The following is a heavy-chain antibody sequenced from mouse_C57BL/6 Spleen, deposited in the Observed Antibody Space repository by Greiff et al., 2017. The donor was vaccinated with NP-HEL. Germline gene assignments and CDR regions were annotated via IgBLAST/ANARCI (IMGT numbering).Heavy chain of an antibody. CDR2: IYPGSGST. D-gene: IGHD1-1*01. CDR3: ARSGYYGSRGASAY. Sequence: VQLQQPGAELVKPGASVKMSCKASGYTFTSYWITWVKQRPGQGLEWIGDIYPGSGSTNYNEKFKSKATLTVDTSSSTAYMQLSSLTSEDSAVYYWARSGYYGSRGASAYWGQGTLVTVSA. V-gene: IGHV1-55*01. CDR1: GYTFTSYW. J-gene: IGHJ3*01.